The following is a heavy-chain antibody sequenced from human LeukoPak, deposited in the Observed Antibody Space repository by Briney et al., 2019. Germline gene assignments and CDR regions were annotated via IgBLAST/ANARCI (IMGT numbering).Heavy chain of an antibody. V-gene: IGHV3-74*01. CDR2: INNAGRDT. J-gene: IGHJ5*02. Sequence: PGGSLRLSCAASGFSFRSHWMHWVRQAPGKGLEWLSRINNAGRDTNYSDSVKGRFTISRDNAKNSLFLQMNSLRAEDTAVYYCARGWFDPWGQGTLVTVSS. CDR3: ARGWFDP. CDR1: GFSFRSHW.